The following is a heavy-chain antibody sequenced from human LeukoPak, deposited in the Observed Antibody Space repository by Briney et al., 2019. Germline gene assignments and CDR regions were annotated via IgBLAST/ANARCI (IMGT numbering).Heavy chain of an antibody. CDR3: ARGPEVGLNWFDP. J-gene: IGHJ5*02. Sequence: GSLRLSCAASGFTFGAYTMNWVRQPPGMGLVWIGEIHHSGSTKYNPSLKSRVTMSVDNSKNQFSLELTSVTAADTAVYYCARGPEVGLNWFDPWGQGTLVTVSS. CDR2: IHHSGST. V-gene: IGHV4-34*01. CDR1: GFTFGAYT. D-gene: IGHD1-26*01.